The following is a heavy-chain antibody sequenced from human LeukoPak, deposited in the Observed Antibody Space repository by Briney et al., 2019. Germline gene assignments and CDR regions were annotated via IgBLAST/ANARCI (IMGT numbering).Heavy chain of an antibody. J-gene: IGHJ3*02. CDR3: ARAVAALRGAFDI. CDR2: IIPIFGTA. Sequence: GASVKVSCKASGGTFSSYAISWVRQAPGQGLEWMGGIIPIFGTANYAQKFQGRVTITADESTSTAYMELSRLRSDDTAVYYCARAVAALRGAFDIWGQGTMVTVSS. V-gene: IGHV1-69*13. D-gene: IGHD6-19*01. CDR1: GGTFSSYA.